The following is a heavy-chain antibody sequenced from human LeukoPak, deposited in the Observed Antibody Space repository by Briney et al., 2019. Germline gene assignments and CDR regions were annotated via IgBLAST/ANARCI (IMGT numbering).Heavy chain of an antibody. Sequence: GGSLRLSCTASGFTFSSYQMIWVRQAPGKGLEWVSYISTSGRSTYYAGSVKGQFTISRDNAKNSLYMQMNSLKAEDTAVYYCVRDREESSSSYLRGDYWGQGALVTVSS. D-gene: IGHD6-6*01. CDR2: ISTSGRST. J-gene: IGHJ4*02. CDR3: VRDREESSSSYLRGDY. CDR1: GFTFSSYQ. V-gene: IGHV3-48*03.